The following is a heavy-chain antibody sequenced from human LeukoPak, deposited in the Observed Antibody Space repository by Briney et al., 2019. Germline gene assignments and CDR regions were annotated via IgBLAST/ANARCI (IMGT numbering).Heavy chain of an antibody. CDR1: GGTFSSYA. CDR2: IIPIFGTA. D-gene: IGHD2-21*02. V-gene: IGHV1-69*13. Sequence: ASVKVSCKASGGTFSSYAISWVRQAPGQGLEWMGGIIPIFGTASYAQKFQGRVTITADESTSTAYMELSSLRSEDTAVYYCAREYVVVTAHYFDYWGQGTLVTVSS. J-gene: IGHJ4*02. CDR3: AREYVVVTAHYFDY.